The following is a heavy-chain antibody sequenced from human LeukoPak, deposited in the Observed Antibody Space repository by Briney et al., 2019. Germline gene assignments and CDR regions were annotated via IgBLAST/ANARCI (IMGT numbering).Heavy chain of an antibody. Sequence: GASVKVSCKASGYTFTSYGINWVRQAPGQGLEWMGWISAYNGNTDYAQKLQGRVTMTTDTSTSTVYMELRSLRSDDTAVYYCASGTYYYDNSGHNSVDAFDIWGQGTMVTVSS. CDR3: ASGTYYYDNSGHNSVDAFDI. V-gene: IGHV1-18*01. J-gene: IGHJ3*02. CDR1: GYTFTSYG. D-gene: IGHD3-22*01. CDR2: ISAYNGNT.